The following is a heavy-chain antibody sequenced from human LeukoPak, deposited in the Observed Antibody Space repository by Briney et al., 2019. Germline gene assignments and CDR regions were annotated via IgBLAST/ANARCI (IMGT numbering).Heavy chain of an antibody. J-gene: IGHJ4*02. CDR3: ARRSYSGFDY. CDR2: ISSSSSTI. D-gene: IGHD4-11*01. CDR1: GFSFSSYS. V-gene: IGHV3-48*04. Sequence: PGGSLRLSCAASGFSFSSYSMNWVRQAPGKGLEWVSYISSSSSTIYYADSVKGRFTISRDNAKNSLYLQMNSLRAEDTAVYYCARRSYSGFDYWGQGTLVTVSS.